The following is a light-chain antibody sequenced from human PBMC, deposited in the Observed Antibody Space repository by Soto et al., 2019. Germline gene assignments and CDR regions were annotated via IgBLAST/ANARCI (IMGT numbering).Light chain of an antibody. CDR3: QQFNGYPRT. Sequence: DMQMTQSPSTLSASVGDRVTITSRASQSVSSWLAWYQQKPGKAPRLLIYKASSLESGVPSRFSGSGSGIEFTLIISSLQPDDFATYYCQQFNGYPRTFGQGTKLEIK. CDR1: QSVSSW. V-gene: IGKV1-5*03. CDR2: KAS. J-gene: IGKJ2*01.